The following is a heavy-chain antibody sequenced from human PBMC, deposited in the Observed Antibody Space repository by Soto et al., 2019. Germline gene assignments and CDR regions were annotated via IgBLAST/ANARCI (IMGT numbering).Heavy chain of an antibody. Sequence: ASAKVSCKASGYTFAGYYVRWVRQAPGQGLEWMGWINPSSGGRKSAQKFQGRVTMTRDTSISTAYMELSRLRSDDTAGYYCARRMGDDYGSSGYQYDFDYWGQGTLVTVSS. CDR3: ARRMGDDYGSSGYQYDFDY. J-gene: IGHJ4*02. V-gene: IGHV1-2*02. D-gene: IGHD3-22*01. CDR2: INPSSGGR. CDR1: GYTFAGYY.